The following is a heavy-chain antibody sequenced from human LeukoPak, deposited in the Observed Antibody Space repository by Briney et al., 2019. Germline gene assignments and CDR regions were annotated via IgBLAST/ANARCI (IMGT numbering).Heavy chain of an antibody. CDR3: AKGVAAARNNWFDP. D-gene: IGHD6-13*01. J-gene: IGHJ5*02. V-gene: IGHV3-9*01. Sequence: GRSLRLSCAASGFTFDDYAMHRVRQAPGKGLEWVSGISWNSGSIGYADSVKGRFTISRDNAKNSLYLQMNSLRAEDTALYYCAKGVAAARNNWFDPWGQGTLVTVSS. CDR2: ISWNSGSI. CDR1: GFTFDDYA.